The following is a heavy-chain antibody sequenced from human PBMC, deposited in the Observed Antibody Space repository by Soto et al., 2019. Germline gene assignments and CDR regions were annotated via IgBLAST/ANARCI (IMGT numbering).Heavy chain of an antibody. CDR2: IYYSGST. CDR1: GGSISSGGYY. CDR3: ARHNNDSSGTAVDV. D-gene: IGHD3-22*01. Sequence: SETLSLTCTVSGGSISSGGYYWSWIRQHPGKGLEWIGYIYYSGSTYYNPSLKSRVTISVDTSKNQFSLKLSSVTAADTAVYYCARHNNDSSGTAVDVWGQGTTVTVSS. V-gene: IGHV4-31*03. J-gene: IGHJ6*02.